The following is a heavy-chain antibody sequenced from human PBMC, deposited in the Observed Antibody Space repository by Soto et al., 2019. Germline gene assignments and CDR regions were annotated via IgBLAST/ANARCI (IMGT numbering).Heavy chain of an antibody. CDR1: GFTFSSYW. CDR3: AAPFHSGSWSFYMDV. D-gene: IGHD6-13*01. CDR2: INSDGSST. Sequence: GGSLRLSCAASGFTFSSYWMHWVRQAPGKGLVWVSRINSDGSSTSYADSVKGRFTISRDNAKNTLYLQMNSLRAEDTAVYYCAAPFHSGSWSFYMDVWGKGTTVTVSS. V-gene: IGHV3-74*01. J-gene: IGHJ6*03.